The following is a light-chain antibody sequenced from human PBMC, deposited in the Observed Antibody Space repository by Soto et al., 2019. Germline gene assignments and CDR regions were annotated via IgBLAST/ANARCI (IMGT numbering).Light chain of an antibody. V-gene: IGLV2-14*01. CDR1: SSDIGGYNS. J-gene: IGLJ1*01. CDR3: SSYTSSSTYV. Sequence: QSALTQSPSASGSPGQSVTISCTGTSSDIGGYNSVSWYQQHPGKAPKLMIYEVSNRPSGVSNRFSGSKSGNTASLTISGLQAEDDANYYCSSYTSSSTYVFGSGTKLTVL. CDR2: EVS.